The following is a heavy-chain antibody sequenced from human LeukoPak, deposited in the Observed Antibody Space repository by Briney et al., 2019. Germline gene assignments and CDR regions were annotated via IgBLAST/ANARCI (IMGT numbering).Heavy chain of an antibody. D-gene: IGHD7-27*01. CDR1: GFTLRSYG. Sequence: PGGSLRLSCAASGFTLRSYGFNWFGQAPGKGLVWVSRINSDGSSTSYADSVKGRFTISRDNAKNTLYLQMNSLRAEDTAVYYCARELSNWGSPLYWGQGTLVTVSS. CDR2: INSDGSST. V-gene: IGHV3-74*01. CDR3: ARELSNWGSPLY. J-gene: IGHJ4*02.